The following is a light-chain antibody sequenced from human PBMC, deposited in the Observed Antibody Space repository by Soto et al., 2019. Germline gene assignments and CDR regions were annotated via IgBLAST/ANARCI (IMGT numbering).Light chain of an antibody. J-gene: IGKJ5*01. CDR3: QQRRSWPPTIT. V-gene: IGKV3-11*01. CDR2: DAS. Sequence: IVLSESAGTLSLSPGERATLSCRSSHSVTRYVAWYQQKPGQAPRLLISDASGRATGIPDRFSGSGSETDSSLTISSLEPEDFAVYYCQQRRSWPPTITFGQGTRLEIK. CDR1: HSVTRY.